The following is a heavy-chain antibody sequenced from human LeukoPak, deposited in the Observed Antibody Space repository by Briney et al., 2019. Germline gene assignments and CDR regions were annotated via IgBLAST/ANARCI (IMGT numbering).Heavy chain of an antibody. CDR1: GFTFSSYS. CDR2: ISSSSSYI. V-gene: IGHV3-21*01. Sequence: GGSLRLSCAASGFTFSSYSMNWVRQAPGKGLEGVSSISSSSSYIYYADSVKGRFTISRDNAKNSLYLQMNSLRAEDTAVYYCARVGSKYSSSWYLDYFDYWGQGTLVTVSS. CDR3: ARVGSKYSSSWYLDYFDY. D-gene: IGHD6-13*01. J-gene: IGHJ4*02.